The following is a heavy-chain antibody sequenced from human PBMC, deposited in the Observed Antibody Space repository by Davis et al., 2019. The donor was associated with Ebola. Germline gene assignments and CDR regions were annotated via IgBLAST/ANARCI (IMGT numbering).Heavy chain of an antibody. D-gene: IGHD3-16*01. J-gene: IGHJ4*02. CDR2: IDTHGSIT. CDR3: TRDIGGVGAF. V-gene: IGHV3-74*01. Sequence: GESLKISCAASGFTFNDYAMSWVRQVPGKGLVWVSRIDTHGSITNYADSVKGRFTISRDNVKNTLYLQMDSLRAEDTAVYYCTRDIGGVGAFWGQGRLVTVSS. CDR1: GFTFNDYA.